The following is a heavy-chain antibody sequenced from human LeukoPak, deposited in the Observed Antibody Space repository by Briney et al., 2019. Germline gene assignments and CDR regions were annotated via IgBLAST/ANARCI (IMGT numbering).Heavy chain of an antibody. J-gene: IGHJ4*02. D-gene: IGHD3-10*01. CDR3: AKDYYGSGRFFDY. CDR1: GFTLDDYA. V-gene: IGHV3-43*02. CDR2: ITGDGGST. Sequence: GGSLRLSCAASGFTLDDYALHWVRQAPGKGLEWVSLITGDGGSTHYADSVKGRFTISRDNSLNSLYLQMNSLRTEDTALYYCAKDYYGSGRFFDYWGQGTLVTVSS.